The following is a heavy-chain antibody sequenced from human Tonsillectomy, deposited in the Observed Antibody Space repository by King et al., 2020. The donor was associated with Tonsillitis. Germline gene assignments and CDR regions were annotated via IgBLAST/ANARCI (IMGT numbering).Heavy chain of an antibody. Sequence: TLKESGPTLVKPTQTLTLTCTFSGFSLSTSGVGVGWIRQPPGKALEWLALIYCDDDKRYSPSLKSRLTIAKDTSKNPVVLTMTNTDPLDTATYNCDHSIRVWPKYNFDYCGQGALVTVAS. D-gene: IGHD5/OR15-5a*01. V-gene: IGHV2-5*02. CDR2: IYCDDDK. J-gene: IGHJ4*02. CDR3: DHSIRVWPKYNFDY. CDR1: GFSLSTSGVG.